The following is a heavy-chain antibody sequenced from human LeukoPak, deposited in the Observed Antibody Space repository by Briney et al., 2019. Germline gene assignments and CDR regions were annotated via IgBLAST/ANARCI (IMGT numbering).Heavy chain of an antibody. J-gene: IGHJ1*01. CDR1: GFTFSDHW. CDR3: VREVEYVAYYGDS. Sequence: GGSLRLSCTASGFTFSDHWMTWVRQAPGKRLEWVANIRQDGGDKYYLDSVKGRFTISRDNTKNSVYLQMNSLSVEDTALYYCVREVEYVAYYGDSWGQGTLVTVSS. CDR2: IRQDGGDK. V-gene: IGHV3-7*01. D-gene: IGHD3-3*01.